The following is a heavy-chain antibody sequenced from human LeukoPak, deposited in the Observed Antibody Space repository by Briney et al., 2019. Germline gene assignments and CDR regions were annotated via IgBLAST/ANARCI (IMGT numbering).Heavy chain of an antibody. Sequence: ASVKVSCKASGYTFTSYGISWVRQAPGQGLEWMGWISAYNANTNYAQKLQGRVTMTTDTSTSTAYMELRSLRSDDTAVYYCARDNWDGGGYYRFDPWGQGTLVTVSS. CDR2: ISAYNANT. V-gene: IGHV1-18*01. CDR1: GYTFTSYG. J-gene: IGHJ5*02. D-gene: IGHD1-26*01. CDR3: ARDNWDGGGYYRFDP.